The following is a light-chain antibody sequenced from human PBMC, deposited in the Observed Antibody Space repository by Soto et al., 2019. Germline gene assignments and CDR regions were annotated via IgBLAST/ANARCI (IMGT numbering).Light chain of an antibody. Sequence: QSALTQPRSVSGSPGQSVTISCTGTSSDVGDYNYVSWYQQHPGKAPKLLIYAVNMRPSGVPDRFSGSKSGNTASLTISGLQAEDEADYSCCSYAGRSTWVFGGGTKLTVL. V-gene: IGLV2-11*01. CDR2: AVN. CDR1: SSDVGDYNY. CDR3: CSYAGRSTWV. J-gene: IGLJ3*02.